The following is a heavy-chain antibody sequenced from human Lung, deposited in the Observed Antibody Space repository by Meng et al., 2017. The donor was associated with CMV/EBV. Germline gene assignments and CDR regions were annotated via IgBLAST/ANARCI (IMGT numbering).Heavy chain of an antibody. CDR2: ISSSSGYI. Sequence: GESLKISCAASGFTFRSYCMNWVRQAPGKGLEWVSSISSSSGYIYYADTVKGRFPISRDNAKNSLYLQMNSLRAEDTAVYDCAASKSSGVYRIGWFDPWGQGTLVTVSS. V-gene: IGHV3-21*01. J-gene: IGHJ5*02. CDR1: GFTFRSYC. D-gene: IGHD6-19*01. CDR3: AASKSSGVYRIGWFDP.